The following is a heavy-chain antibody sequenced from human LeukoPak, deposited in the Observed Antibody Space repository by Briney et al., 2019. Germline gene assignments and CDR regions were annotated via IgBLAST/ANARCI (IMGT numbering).Heavy chain of an antibody. CDR3: AKDSSYYDSSGPTFDI. CDR2: ISSSGSTI. CDR1: GFTFSSYE. J-gene: IGHJ3*02. V-gene: IGHV3-48*03. D-gene: IGHD3-22*01. Sequence: GGSLRLSCAASGFTFSSYEMNWVRQAPGKGLEWVSYISSSGSTIYYADSVKGRFTISRDNAKNSLYLQMNSLRAEDTAVFYCAKDSSYYDSSGPTFDIWGQGTMVTVSS.